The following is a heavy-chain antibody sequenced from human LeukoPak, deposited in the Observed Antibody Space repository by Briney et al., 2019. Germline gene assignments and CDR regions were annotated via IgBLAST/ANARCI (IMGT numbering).Heavy chain of an antibody. J-gene: IGHJ4*02. V-gene: IGHV4-34*01. Sequence: SETLSLTCAVYGGSFSGCYWSWIRQPPGKGLEWIGEINHSGSTNYNPSLKSRVTISVDTSKNQFSLKLSSVTAADTAVYYCARGRRESNRPFDYWGQGTLVTVSS. CDR1: GGSFSGCY. D-gene: IGHD3-10*01. CDR2: INHSGST. CDR3: ARGRRESNRPFDY.